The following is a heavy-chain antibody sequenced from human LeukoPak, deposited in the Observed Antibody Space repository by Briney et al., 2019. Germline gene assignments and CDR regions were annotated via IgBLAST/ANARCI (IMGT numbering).Heavy chain of an antibody. Sequence: SETLSLTCTVSGGSITNYYWSWIRQPPGKGLEWMAHIHDSGMTYYNPSLKSRLTLSVDTSKNQFSLRLSSVTAADTAVYYCARHLNGGTFPLDHWGQGTLVTVSS. V-gene: IGHV4-59*08. CDR1: GGSITNYY. CDR3: ARHLNGGTFPLDH. CDR2: IHDSGMT. D-gene: IGHD3-9*01. J-gene: IGHJ4*02.